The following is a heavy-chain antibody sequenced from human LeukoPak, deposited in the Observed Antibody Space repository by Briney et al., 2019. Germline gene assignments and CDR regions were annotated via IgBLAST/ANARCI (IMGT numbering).Heavy chain of an antibody. CDR3: AKETTYNIFSPFDY. CDR1: GFTFSSCA. CDR2: ISGSSTST. D-gene: IGHD2/OR15-2a*01. Sequence: GGSLRLSCAASGFTFSSCAMSWVRQAPGKGLEWVSGISGSSTSTYDGDSVKGRFTITRDNSRNTLYLQISSLRADDTAVYYCAKETTYNIFSPFDYWGQGTLVTVSS. V-gene: IGHV3-23*01. J-gene: IGHJ4*02.